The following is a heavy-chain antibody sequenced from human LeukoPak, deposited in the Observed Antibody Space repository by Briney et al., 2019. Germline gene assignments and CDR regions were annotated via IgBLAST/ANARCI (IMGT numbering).Heavy chain of an antibody. CDR1: GYSISSGYY. CDR3: ARPRGCSNICNNFDY. CDR2: ISGDGRDI. Sequence: ETLSLTCTVSGYSISSGYYWGWIRQPPGNGLEWVSAISGDGRDIFYADAVKGRFTISRDNSKNTLYLQMNSLRAEDTAVYYCARPRGCSNICNNFDYWGQGTLVTVSS. V-gene: IGHV3-23*01. D-gene: IGHD2-2*01. J-gene: IGHJ4*02.